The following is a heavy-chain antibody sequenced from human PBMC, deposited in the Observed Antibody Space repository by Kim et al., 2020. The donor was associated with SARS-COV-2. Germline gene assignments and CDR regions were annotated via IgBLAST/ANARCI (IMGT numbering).Heavy chain of an antibody. CDR2: P. J-gene: IGHJ4*02. V-gene: IGHV7-4-1*02. CDR3: ARERAVSNFDY. D-gene: IGHD4-17*01. Sequence: PTYAQGFIGRFVFSLDTSVSTAYLQISSLKAEYTAVYYCARERAVSNFDYWGQGTLVTVSS.